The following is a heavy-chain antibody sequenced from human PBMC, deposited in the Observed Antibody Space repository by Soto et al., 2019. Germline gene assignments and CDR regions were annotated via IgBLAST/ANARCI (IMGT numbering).Heavy chain of an antibody. D-gene: IGHD2-15*01. Sequence: PGGSLRLSCAASGFTFSSYSMNWFRQAPGKGLEWVSSISSSSSYIYYADSVKGRFTISRDNAKNSLYLQMNSLRAEDTAVYYCARGYCSGGSCYATLIDYWGQGTLVTVSS. CDR3: ARGYCSGGSCYATLIDY. CDR2: ISSSSSYI. CDR1: GFTFSSYS. V-gene: IGHV3-21*01. J-gene: IGHJ4*02.